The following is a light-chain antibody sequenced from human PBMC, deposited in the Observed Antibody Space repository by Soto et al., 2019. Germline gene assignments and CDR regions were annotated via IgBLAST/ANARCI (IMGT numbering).Light chain of an antibody. J-gene: IGKJ4*01. Sequence: DIQMTQSPSSLSASVGDRVTITCRASQSISSYLNWYQQKPGKAPKLLIYAASNLQSGVPSRFSGSGSGTDFSLTISNLQPEDFATYYCQQSYNTPLTFGGGTKVEIK. CDR3: QQSYNTPLT. CDR1: QSISSY. CDR2: AAS. V-gene: IGKV1-39*01.